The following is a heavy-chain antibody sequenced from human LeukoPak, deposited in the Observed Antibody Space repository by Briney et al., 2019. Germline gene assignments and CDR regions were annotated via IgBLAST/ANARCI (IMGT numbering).Heavy chain of an antibody. J-gene: IGHJ4*02. CDR3: AREEGSAGTEPN. CDR2: IYYTGST. V-gene: IGHV4-39*07. Sequence: ASETLSLTCTASGGSISSSSYYWGWIRQPPGKGLEWIGSIYYTGSTYYNPSLKSRVTISVDTSKNQFSLKPSSVTAADTAVYYCAREEGSAGTEPNWGQGTLVTVSS. CDR1: GGSISSSSYY. D-gene: IGHD6-13*01.